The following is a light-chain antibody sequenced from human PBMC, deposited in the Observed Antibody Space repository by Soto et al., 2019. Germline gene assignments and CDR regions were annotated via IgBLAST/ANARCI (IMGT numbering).Light chain of an antibody. Sequence: LTQSPGTLSLSPGERATLSCRASRGVTNYLAWYHHKPGQAPRLLISSASDRATGIPVRFSGSGSGTDFTLTISSLEPEDSAVYYCQQRSNWPPTFGQGTKVEIK. CDR3: QQRSNWPPT. CDR2: SAS. V-gene: IGKV3-11*01. J-gene: IGKJ1*01. CDR1: RGVTNY.